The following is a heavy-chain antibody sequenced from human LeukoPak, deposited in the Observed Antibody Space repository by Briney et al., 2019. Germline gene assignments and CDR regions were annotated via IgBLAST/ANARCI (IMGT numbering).Heavy chain of an antibody. D-gene: IGHD2-21*02. CDR2: IYNSGST. V-gene: IGHV4-59*01. CDR1: GGSISSYS. CDR3: ARELGVATLHSDF. J-gene: IGHJ4*02. Sequence: PSETLSLTCTVSGGSISSYSWSWIRQPPGKRLEWIGYIYNSGSTNYNPSLKSRVTVSVDTSKNQFSLKLSSVTAADTAVYYCARELGVATLHSDFWGQGILVTVSS.